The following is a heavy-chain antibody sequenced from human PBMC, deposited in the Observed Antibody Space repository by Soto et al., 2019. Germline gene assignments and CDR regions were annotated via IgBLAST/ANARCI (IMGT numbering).Heavy chain of an antibody. J-gene: IGHJ4*02. CDR2: IIPIFGTA. V-gene: IGHV1-69*05. CDR3: ARGVRGYSAYVPGY. CDR1: VCIFISYS. Sequence: SVPVSCKASVCIFISYSISWLRPAPGQGLEWMGGIIPIFGTANYTQTFQGRDTMTRDTSTSTVYMELSSLRSEETGVYFCARGVRGYSAYVPGYGGQGTLVTVS. D-gene: IGHD5-12*01.